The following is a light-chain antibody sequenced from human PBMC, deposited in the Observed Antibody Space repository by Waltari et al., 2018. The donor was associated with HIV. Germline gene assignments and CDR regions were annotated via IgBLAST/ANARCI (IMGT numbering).Light chain of an antibody. Sequence: QVVLTQPPSASASLAASVRLTCTLSSGPNNYVTAWHQQQPEKGPRFLMKLNSDGRHSKGDGVPDRFSGSSSGAERYLIISSLQSEDAADYFCQTWRTGLQVFGGGTRLTVL. CDR1: SGPNNYV. CDR3: QTWRTGLQV. CDR2: LNSDGRH. J-gene: IGLJ3*02. V-gene: IGLV4-69*02.